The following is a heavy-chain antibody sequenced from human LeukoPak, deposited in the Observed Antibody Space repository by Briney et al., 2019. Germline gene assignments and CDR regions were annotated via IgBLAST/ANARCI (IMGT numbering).Heavy chain of an antibody. CDR3: AIDPNWGTHS. J-gene: IGHJ4*02. Sequence: GGSLRLSCAASGFTFSTYTMYWVRHPPGKRLEWISIIGNNGGGIHYADSVRGRFTISRDNSKNALYLQMNSLRVEDTAVYYCAIDPNWGTHSWGQGVLVTVSS. CDR2: IGNNGGGI. D-gene: IGHD7-27*01. V-gene: IGHV3-23*01. CDR1: GFTFSTYT.